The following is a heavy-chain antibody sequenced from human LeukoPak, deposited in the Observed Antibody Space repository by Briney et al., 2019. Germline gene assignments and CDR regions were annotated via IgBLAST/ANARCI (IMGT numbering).Heavy chain of an antibody. J-gene: IGHJ4*02. D-gene: IGHD2-15*01. Sequence: ASVKVSCKASGYTFTSYGISWVRQAPGQGLEWMGWISAYNGNTNYAQKLQGRVTITRDTSASTAYMELSSLRSEDMAVYYCARSDIVVVVAATPEFDYWGQGTLVTVSS. CDR2: ISAYNGNT. CDR1: GYTFTSYG. V-gene: IGHV1-18*03. CDR3: ARSDIVVVVAATPEFDY.